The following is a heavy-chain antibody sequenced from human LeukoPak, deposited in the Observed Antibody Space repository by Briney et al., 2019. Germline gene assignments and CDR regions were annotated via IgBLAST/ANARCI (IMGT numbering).Heavy chain of an antibody. Sequence: GGSLRLSCAASGLTFSSYWMNWVRQAPGKGLEWLANIKQDGSEMYYVDSVKGRFTISRDNAKNSLYLQMNSLRAEDTAVYYCARGGYVSSPGLNWGQGTLVTVSS. CDR2: IKQDGSEM. CDR1: GLTFSSYW. CDR3: ARGGYVSSPGLN. V-gene: IGHV3-7*04. D-gene: IGHD2-15*01. J-gene: IGHJ4*02.